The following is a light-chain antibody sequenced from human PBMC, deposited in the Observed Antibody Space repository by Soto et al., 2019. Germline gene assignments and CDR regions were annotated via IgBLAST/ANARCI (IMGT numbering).Light chain of an antibody. J-gene: IGLJ1*01. CDR1: SSDVGGYDF. CDR3: SSYAGSNNYV. Sequence: QSALTQPPSASGSPGQSVTISCTGTSSDVGGYDFVSWYQQHPGKAPKLMIYEVNKRPSGVPDRFSGSKSGNTASLTVSGLQAADEADYYCSSYAGSNNYVFGTGTKLTVL. CDR2: EVN. V-gene: IGLV2-8*01.